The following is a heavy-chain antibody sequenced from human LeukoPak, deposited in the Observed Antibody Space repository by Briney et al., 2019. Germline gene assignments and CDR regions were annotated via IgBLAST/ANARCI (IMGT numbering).Heavy chain of an antibody. CDR3: ARGKLIAARLN. J-gene: IGHJ4*02. CDR2: ISSSGSTI. D-gene: IGHD6-6*01. Sequence: GGSLRLSCAASGFTFSSYEMNWVRQAPGKGLEWASYISSSGSTIYYADSVKGRFTISRDNAKNSLYLQMNSLRAEDTAVYYCARGKLIAARLNWGQGTLVTVSS. CDR1: GFTFSSYE. V-gene: IGHV3-48*03.